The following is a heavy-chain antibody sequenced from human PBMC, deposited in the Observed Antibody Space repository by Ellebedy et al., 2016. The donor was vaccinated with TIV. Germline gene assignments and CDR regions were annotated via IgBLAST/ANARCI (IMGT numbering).Heavy chain of an antibody. CDR2: ISGSGGST. CDR3: AKGQLRYFDWLPLNKFDY. Sequence: GGSLRLSCAASGFTFSSYAMSWVRQAPGKGLEWVSAISGSGGSTYYADSVKGRFTISRDNSKNTLYLQMNSLRAEDTAVYYCAKGQLRYFDWLPLNKFDYWGQGTLVTVSS. CDR1: GFTFSSYA. V-gene: IGHV3-23*01. D-gene: IGHD3-9*01. J-gene: IGHJ4*02.